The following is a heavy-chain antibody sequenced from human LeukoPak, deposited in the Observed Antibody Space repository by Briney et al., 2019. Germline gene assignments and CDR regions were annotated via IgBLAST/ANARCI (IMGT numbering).Heavy chain of an antibody. D-gene: IGHD3-9*01. J-gene: IGHJ4*02. CDR2: IYYRGIT. CDR1: GGSISISTHC. V-gene: IGHV4-39*01. Sequence: SETLSLTCTVSGGSISISTHCWGWIRQPPGKGLEWIGNIYYRGITYYNPSLKSRVTISVDTSKNQISLKLSSVTAPDTAVYYCARHGILTGSLFDYGGQGTLVTVS. CDR3: ARHGILTGSLFDY.